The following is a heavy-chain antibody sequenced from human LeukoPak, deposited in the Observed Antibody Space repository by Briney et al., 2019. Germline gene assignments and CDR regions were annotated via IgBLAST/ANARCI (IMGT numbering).Heavy chain of an antibody. D-gene: IGHD3-10*01. J-gene: IGHJ4*02. CDR3: ASGRTMVRGVDY. CDR1: GGSISSSSYY. V-gene: IGHV4-39*01. CDR2: IYYSGST. Sequence: PSETLSLTCTVSGGSISSSSYYWGWIRQPPGKGLEWIGSIYYSGSTYYNPSLKSRVTIAVDTAKNQYSLKLSSVTAADTAVYYCASGRTMVRGVDYWGQGTLVTVSS.